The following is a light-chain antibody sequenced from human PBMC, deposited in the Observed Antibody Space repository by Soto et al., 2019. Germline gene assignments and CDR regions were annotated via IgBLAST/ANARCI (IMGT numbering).Light chain of an antibody. V-gene: IGKV1-39*01. CDR3: QQYISYPLT. CDR2: AAS. CDR1: QSIISY. Sequence: DIQMTQSPSSLSASVGDRVTITCRASQSIISYLNWYQQKPGKAPKLLIYAASSLQSGVPPTFSGSGSGTEFTLTISSLQPDDFATYYCQQYISYPLTFGQGTKVDIK. J-gene: IGKJ1*01.